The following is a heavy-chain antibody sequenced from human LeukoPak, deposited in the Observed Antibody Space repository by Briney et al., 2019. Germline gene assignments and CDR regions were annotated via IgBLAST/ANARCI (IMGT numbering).Heavy chain of an antibody. D-gene: IGHD2-15*01. CDR1: GGSLSSGNYQ. V-gene: IGHV4-39*02. CDR2: ISHSGTT. Sequence: SETLSLTCTVSGGSLSSGNYQWGWIRQPPGKGLEWIVLISHSGTTYYNPSLKSRVTMSVDTSKNQFSLKLNSVTAADTAVYYCLRDQDCSGGDCQVCWGQGTLVTVSS. CDR3: LRDQDCSGGDCQVC. J-gene: IGHJ4*02.